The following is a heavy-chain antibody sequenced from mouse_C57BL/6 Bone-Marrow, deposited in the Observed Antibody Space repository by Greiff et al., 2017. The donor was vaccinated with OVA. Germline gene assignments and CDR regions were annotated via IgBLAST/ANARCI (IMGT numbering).Heavy chain of an antibody. CDR2: IDPENGDT. V-gene: IGHV14-4*01. Sequence: EVMLVESGAELVRPGASVKLSCTASGFNIKDDYMHWVKQRPEQGLEWIGWIDPENGDTEYASKFQGTATIPADTSSNTAYLQLSSLTSEDTAVYYCTSYGDFDYWGQGTTLTVSS. CDR3: TSYGDFDY. J-gene: IGHJ2*01. CDR1: GFNIKDDY. D-gene: IGHD1-1*02.